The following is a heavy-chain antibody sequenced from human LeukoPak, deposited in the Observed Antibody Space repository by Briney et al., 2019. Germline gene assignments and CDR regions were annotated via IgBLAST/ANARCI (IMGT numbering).Heavy chain of an antibody. D-gene: IGHD7-27*01. CDR1: GFTFSGYA. Sequence: GGSLRLSCAASGFTFSGYAMSWVRQAPGKGLEWVSAIIGSGGSTYYADSVKGRFTISRDNSKNTLYLQMSSVRAEDTALYYCAKDRTWGLDYWGQGTLVTVSS. V-gene: IGHV3-23*01. J-gene: IGHJ4*02. CDR3: AKDRTWGLDY. CDR2: IIGSGGST.